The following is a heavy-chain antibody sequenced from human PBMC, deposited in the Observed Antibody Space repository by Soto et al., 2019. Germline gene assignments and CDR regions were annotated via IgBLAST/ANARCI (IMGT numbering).Heavy chain of an antibody. Sequence: EVQLVASGGGQVQPGGSLRLSCAVSRSTVSINDMTWVRQAPGKGLEWVSVIYVSGSTYYADSVKGRFTISRDSSKNMLYLQMNSLRTEDTALYYCARDYSVSGSYAPWFDPWGQGTLVTVSS. D-gene: IGHD3-16*01. V-gene: IGHV3-66*01. CDR3: ARDYSVSGSYAPWFDP. CDR1: RSTVSIND. J-gene: IGHJ5*02. CDR2: IYVSGST.